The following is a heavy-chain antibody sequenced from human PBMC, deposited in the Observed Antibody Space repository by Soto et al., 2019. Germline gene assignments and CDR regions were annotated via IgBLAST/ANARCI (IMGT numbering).Heavy chain of an antibody. Sequence: QVQLQQWGAGLLKPSETLSLTCAVYGGSFSGYYWSWIRQPPGKGLEWIGEINHSGSTNYNPSLRSRXXIXVAXSKNQFSLKLSSVTAADTAVYYCARGRWLRSSFDYWGQGTLVTVSS. J-gene: IGHJ4*02. CDR2: INHSGST. D-gene: IGHD5-12*01. CDR3: ARGRWLRSSFDY. V-gene: IGHV4-34*01. CDR1: GGSFSGYY.